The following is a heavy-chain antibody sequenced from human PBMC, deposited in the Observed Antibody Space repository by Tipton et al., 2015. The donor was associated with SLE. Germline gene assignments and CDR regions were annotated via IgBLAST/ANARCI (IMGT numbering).Heavy chain of an antibody. D-gene: IGHD5-12*01. CDR3: VGPLAKPPAY. Sequence: SLRLSCAASGFTLSNYWMNWVRQAPGEGLEWVANIKEDGSEKYYVDSVKGRFTISRDNAKNSLSLQMNSLRAEDTAVYYCVGPLAKPPAYWGQGTLVTVSS. J-gene: IGHJ4*02. V-gene: IGHV3-7*01. CDR2: IKEDGSEK. CDR1: GFTLSNYW.